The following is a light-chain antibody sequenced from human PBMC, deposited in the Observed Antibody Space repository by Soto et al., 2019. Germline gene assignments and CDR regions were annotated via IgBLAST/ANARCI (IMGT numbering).Light chain of an antibody. CDR2: HAS. V-gene: IGKV1-33*01. Sequence: DIQMTQSPSSLSASVGDRVTITCRATQDISNYLNWYQQKPGKAPNLLIYHASNLETGVPSRFSGSGSGTDFTFTISSLHPEDIATYYCQQYYNVPPTFGGGTNVQIQ. CDR3: QQYYNVPPT. J-gene: IGKJ4*01. CDR1: QDISNY.